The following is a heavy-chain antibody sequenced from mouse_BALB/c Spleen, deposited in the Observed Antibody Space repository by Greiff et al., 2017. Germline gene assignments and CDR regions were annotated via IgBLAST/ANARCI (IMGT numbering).Heavy chain of an antibody. D-gene: IGHD2-4*01. CDR2: ISCYNRAT. Sequence: VQLKESGPELVKPGASVKISCKTSGYTFTEYTMHWVKQSHGKSLEWIGYISCYNRATSYNQKFKGKAIFTVDKSSSTAYMQFNSLTSEDSAVYYCARNYDYPYYYAMDYWGQGTSVTVSS. J-gene: IGHJ4*01. CDR1: GYTFTEYT. V-gene: IGHV1S135*01. CDR3: ARNYDYPYYYAMDY.